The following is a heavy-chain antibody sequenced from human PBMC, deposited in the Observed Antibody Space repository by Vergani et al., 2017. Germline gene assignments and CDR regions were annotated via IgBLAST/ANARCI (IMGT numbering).Heavy chain of an antibody. Sequence: EVQLVESGGGLVQPGGSLRLSCAASGFTFNRYWMSWVRQAPGKGLEWVANVKEDGSEKYYVDSVKGRFTISRDNSKNTMFLQMNNLRAEDTAVYYCAKDNVPGYYDSSGYCDYWGQGTLVTVSS. CDR3: AKDNVPGYYDSSGYCDY. J-gene: IGHJ4*02. V-gene: IGHV3-7*03. CDR1: GFTFNRYW. CDR2: VKEDGSEK. D-gene: IGHD3-22*01.